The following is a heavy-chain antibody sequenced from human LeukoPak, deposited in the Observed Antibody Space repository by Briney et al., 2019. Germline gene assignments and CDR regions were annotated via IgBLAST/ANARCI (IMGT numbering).Heavy chain of an antibody. CDR2: IIPILGIA. CDR3: ARGGDYYDSSGYYDDY. D-gene: IGHD3-22*01. Sequence: SVKVSCKASGGTFSSYAISWVRQAPGQGLEWMGRIIPILGIANYAQKFQGRVTITADKSTSTAYMELSSLRSEDTAVYYCARGGDYYDSSGYYDDYWGQGTLVTVSS. V-gene: IGHV1-69*04. CDR1: GGTFSSYA. J-gene: IGHJ4*02.